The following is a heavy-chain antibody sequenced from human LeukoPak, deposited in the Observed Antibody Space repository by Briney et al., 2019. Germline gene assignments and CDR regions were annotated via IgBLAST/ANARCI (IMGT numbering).Heavy chain of an antibody. CDR1: GFTFSSYA. CDR2: ISYDGSNK. J-gene: IGHJ4*02. Sequence: PGGSLRLSCAASGFTFSSYAMHWVRQAPGKGLEWVAVISYDGSNKYYADSVKGRFTISRDNSKNTLYLQMNSLRAEDTAVYYCARGYCSGGSCYFNYFDYWGQGTLVTVSS. V-gene: IGHV3-30-3*01. CDR3: ARGYCSGGSCYFNYFDY. D-gene: IGHD2-15*01.